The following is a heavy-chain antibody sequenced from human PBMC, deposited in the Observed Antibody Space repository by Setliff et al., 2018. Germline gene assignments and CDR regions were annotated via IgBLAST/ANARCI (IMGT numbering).Heavy chain of an antibody. D-gene: IGHD5-12*01. J-gene: IGHJ4*02. V-gene: IGHV1-2*02. CDR3: ARDTLAIGDITLFDY. CDR1: GFTFTDYL. CDR2: INLNTGNI. Sequence: ASVKVSCKASGFTFTDYLMNWMRQAPEQGLEWMGRINLNTGNIFYAQEFQGRVTLTRDTSISTAYMELTGLKYDDTAIYYCARDTLAIGDITLFDYWGQGTLVTVSS.